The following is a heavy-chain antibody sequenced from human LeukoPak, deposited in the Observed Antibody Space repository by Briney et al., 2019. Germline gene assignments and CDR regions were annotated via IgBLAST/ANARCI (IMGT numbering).Heavy chain of an antibody. CDR2: IYYSGST. CDR1: DGSISSYY. D-gene: IGHD1-7*01. J-gene: IGHJ4*02. CDR3: ARVESATGTGSLDS. V-gene: IGHV4-59*01. Sequence: MTSETLSLTCTVSDGSISSYYWSWIRQPPGKGLEWIGYIYYSGSTNYNPSLKSRVTISVDTSKNQFSLKLSSVTAADTAVYHCARVESATGTGSLDSWGQGTLVTVSS.